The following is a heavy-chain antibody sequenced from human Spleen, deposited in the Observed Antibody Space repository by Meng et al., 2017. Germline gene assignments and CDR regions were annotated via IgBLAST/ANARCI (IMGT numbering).Heavy chain of an antibody. D-gene: IGHD3-10*01. J-gene: IGHJ4*02. CDR1: RFTFSGYA. Sequence: EVQLLESGGGLVQPGGSLRLSCAASRFTFSGYAMSWVRQAPGKGLEWVSTISSGGGNTYYADSVKGRFTISRDNSKNTLYLQMNSLRVEDMAVYYCAKHMVRGVIDYWGQGTLVTVSS. V-gene: IGHV3-23*01. CDR2: ISSGGGNT. CDR3: AKHMVRGVIDY.